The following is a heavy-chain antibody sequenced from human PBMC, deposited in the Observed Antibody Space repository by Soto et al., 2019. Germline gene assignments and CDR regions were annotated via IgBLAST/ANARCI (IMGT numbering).Heavy chain of an antibody. V-gene: IGHV1-69*12. CDR2: IIPIFGTA. Sequence: QVQLVQSGAEVKKPGSSVKVSCKASGGTFSSYAISWVRQAPGQGLEWMGGIIPIFGTANYAQKFQGRVPITADESTSTAYMELSSLRSEDTAVYYCARDRVGATGYYYYGMDVWGQGTTVTVSS. J-gene: IGHJ6*02. D-gene: IGHD1-26*01. CDR1: GGTFSSYA. CDR3: ARDRVGATGYYYYGMDV.